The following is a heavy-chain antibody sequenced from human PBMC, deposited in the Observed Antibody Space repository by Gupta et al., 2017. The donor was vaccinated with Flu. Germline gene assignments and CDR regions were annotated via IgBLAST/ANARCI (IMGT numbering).Heavy chain of an antibody. J-gene: IGHJ4*02. CDR2: ISGSGGST. V-gene: IGHV3-23*01. D-gene: IGHD6-19*01. Sequence: EVQLLESGGGLVQPGGSLRLSCAASGFTFSSYAMSCVRQAPGKGLEWVSAISGSGGSTYYADSVKGRFTISRDNSKNTLYLQMNSLRAEDTAVYYCAKHGWGGSGWNTIDYWGQGTLVTVSS. CDR1: GFTFSSYA. CDR3: AKHGWGGSGWNTIDY.